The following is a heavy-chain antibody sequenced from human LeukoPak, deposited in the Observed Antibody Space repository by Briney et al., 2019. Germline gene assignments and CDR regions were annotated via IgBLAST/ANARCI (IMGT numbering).Heavy chain of an antibody. CDR1: GYTVTGYY. J-gene: IGHJ6*02. Sequence: ASVKLSCKASGYTVTGYYMHWVRQAPGPGLEWRGWINPNSGGTNYAQKFQGRVTMTRDTSISTAYMELSRLRSDDTAVYYCARESGSGWRSYYYCGMDVWGQGTTVTVSS. D-gene: IGHD6-19*01. CDR3: ARESGSGWRSYYYCGMDV. V-gene: IGHV1-2*02. CDR2: INPNSGGT.